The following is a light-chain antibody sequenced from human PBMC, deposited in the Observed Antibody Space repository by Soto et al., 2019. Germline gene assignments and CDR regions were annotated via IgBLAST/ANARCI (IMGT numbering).Light chain of an antibody. V-gene: IGLV2-11*01. CDR1: SSDVGGYDF. Sequence: QSVLTQPRSVSGSPGQSVTISCTGTSSDVGGYDFVSWYQHHPGKAPKLIIYDVTKRPSGVPDRFSGSKSGNTASLTISGLQAEDEADYFCCTYAGSYAFWVFGGGTKVTVL. J-gene: IGLJ3*02. CDR2: DVT. CDR3: CTYAGSYAFWV.